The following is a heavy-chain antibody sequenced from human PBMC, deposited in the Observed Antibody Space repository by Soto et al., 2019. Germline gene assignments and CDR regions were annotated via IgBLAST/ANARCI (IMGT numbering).Heavy chain of an antibody. D-gene: IGHD3-16*01. CDR3: ARWGTTGGLDV. CDR1: GFTFRSYV. V-gene: IGHV3-30*19. Sequence: QVQLVESGGGVVQPGTSLRLSCVGSGFTFRSYVIHWVRQAPGKGLEWVALTSYDGSGKYYGDSVRGRFTISRDNSRKTVDLQMDRLRPEDTALYYCARWGTTGGLDVWGQGTLVSVSS. J-gene: IGHJ1*01. CDR2: TSYDGSGK.